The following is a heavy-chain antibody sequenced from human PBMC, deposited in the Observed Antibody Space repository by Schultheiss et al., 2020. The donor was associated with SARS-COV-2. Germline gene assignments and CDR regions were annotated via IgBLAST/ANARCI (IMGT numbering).Heavy chain of an antibody. J-gene: IGHJ3*02. CDR2: ISGSGGST. CDR3: ATFPWMTYYYDSSGYLRDAFDI. CDR1: GFTFSSYA. D-gene: IGHD3-22*01. Sequence: GGSLRLSCAASGFTFSSYAMSWVRQAPGKGLEWVSAISGSGGSTYYADSVKGRFTISRDNSKNTLYLQMNSLRAEDTAVYYCATFPWMTYYYDSSGYLRDAFDIWGQGTMVTVSS. V-gene: IGHV3-23*01.